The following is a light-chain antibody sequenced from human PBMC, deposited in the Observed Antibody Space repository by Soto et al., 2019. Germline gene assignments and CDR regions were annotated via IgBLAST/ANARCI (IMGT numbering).Light chain of an antibody. J-gene: IGKJ5*01. CDR1: PSVSSN. Sequence: EIVMTQSPATLSVSPGERATLSCRASPSVSSNLAWYQQKPGQAPRLLIYGASTRATGIPARFSGSGSGTDFTLTISSLQSEDFAVYYCQQYNNWPLTFGQGTRLEIK. CDR2: GAS. CDR3: QQYNNWPLT. V-gene: IGKV3-15*01.